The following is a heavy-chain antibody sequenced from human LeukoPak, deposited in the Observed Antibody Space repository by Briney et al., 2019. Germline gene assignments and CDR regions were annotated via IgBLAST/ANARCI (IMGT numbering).Heavy chain of an antibody. J-gene: IGHJ6*03. CDR3: ARDADPYYYYYYMDV. CDR1: GFTFSSYA. Sequence: GGSLRLSCAASGFTFSSYAMHWVRQAPGKGLEWVAVISYDGSNKYYADSVKGRFTISRDNSKNTLYLQMNSLRAEDTAVYYCARDADPYYYYYYMDVWGKGTTVTVSS. CDR2: ISYDGSNK. V-gene: IGHV3-30-3*01.